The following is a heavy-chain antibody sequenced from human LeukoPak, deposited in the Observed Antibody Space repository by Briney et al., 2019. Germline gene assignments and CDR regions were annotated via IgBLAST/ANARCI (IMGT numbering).Heavy chain of an antibody. CDR2: ISGSGGST. V-gene: IGHV3-23*01. Sequence: GGSLRLSCAASGFTFSSYAMSWVRQAPGKGLEWVSAISGSGGSTYYADSVKGRFTISRDNSKNTLYLQMNSLRAEDTAVYYCARKLWFGELSTYFDYWGQGTLVTVSS. CDR1: GFTFSSYA. J-gene: IGHJ4*02. CDR3: ARKLWFGELSTYFDY. D-gene: IGHD3-10*01.